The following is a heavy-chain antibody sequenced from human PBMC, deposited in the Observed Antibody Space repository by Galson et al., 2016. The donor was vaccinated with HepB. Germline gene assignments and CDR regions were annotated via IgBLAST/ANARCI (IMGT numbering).Heavy chain of an antibody. CDR1: GFTFNSFA. D-gene: IGHD2-15*01. CDR3: ARDRDIILVAAASYYGMDV. J-gene: IGHJ6*02. CDR2: ISYDGNIK. Sequence: SLRLSCAASGFTFNSFAMHWVRQAPGKGLEWVAVISYDGNIKYYADSVRGRFTISRDNSKNTLYLQMNSLRAEDTALHYCARDRDIILVAAASYYGMDVWGHGTTVTVSS. V-gene: IGHV3-30*14.